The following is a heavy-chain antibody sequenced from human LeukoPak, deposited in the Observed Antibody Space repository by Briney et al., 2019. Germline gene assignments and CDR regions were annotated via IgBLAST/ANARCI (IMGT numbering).Heavy chain of an antibody. CDR2: ISSSSRDI. Sequence: PGGSLRLSCAASGFTFSSYTMNWVRQAPGKGLEWVAAISSSSRDIFYADSVKGRFSISRDNTQNSLSLQMSSLKAEDTAVYYCVREAAAALFDYWGQGTLVTVSS. CDR3: VREAAAALFDY. J-gene: IGHJ4*02. D-gene: IGHD2-2*01. CDR1: GFTFSSYT. V-gene: IGHV3-21*01.